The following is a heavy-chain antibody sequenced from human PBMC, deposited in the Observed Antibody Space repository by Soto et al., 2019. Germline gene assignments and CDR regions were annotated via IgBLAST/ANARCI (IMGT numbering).Heavy chain of an antibody. J-gene: IGHJ6*02. D-gene: IGHD3-3*01. CDR3: ARGVTTQSYYYGMDV. Sequence: PGESLKISCKGSGYSFTSYWISWVRQMPGKGLEWMGRIDPSDSYTNYSPSFQGHVTISADKSISTAYLQWSSLKASDTAMYYCARGVTTQSYYYGMDVWGQGTTVTAP. CDR1: GYSFTSYW. CDR2: IDPSDSYT. V-gene: IGHV5-10-1*01.